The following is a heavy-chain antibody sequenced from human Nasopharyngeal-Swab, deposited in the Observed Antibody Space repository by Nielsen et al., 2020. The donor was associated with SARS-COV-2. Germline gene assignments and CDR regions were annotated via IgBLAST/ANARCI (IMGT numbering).Heavy chain of an antibody. Sequence: SETLSLTCTVSGGSISSSSYYWGWIRQPPGKGLEWIGSIYYSGSTYYNPSLKSRVTISVDTSKNQFSLKLSSVTAAYTAVYYCARIVGATSGFDYWGQGTLVTVSS. D-gene: IGHD1-26*01. CDR2: IYYSGST. CDR3: ARIVGATSGFDY. CDR1: GGSISSSSYY. V-gene: IGHV4-39*01. J-gene: IGHJ4*02.